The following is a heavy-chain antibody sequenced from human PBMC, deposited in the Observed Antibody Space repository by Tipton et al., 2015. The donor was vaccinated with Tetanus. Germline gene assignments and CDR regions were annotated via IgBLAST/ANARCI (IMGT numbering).Heavy chain of an antibody. Sequence: GLVKPSQTLSVTCVISRDRLSSDIAAWYWIRQSPSRGLEWLGRTYYRSKWSNDYAISVKSRVTITSDTSKNQFSLQLGSVTPEDTAVYYCARGYAGGAWDVWGQGNLVTVSS. V-gene: IGHV6-1*01. CDR1: RDRLSSDIAA. J-gene: IGHJ4*02. CDR2: TYYRSKWSN. CDR3: ARGYAGGAWDV. D-gene: IGHD2-2*01.